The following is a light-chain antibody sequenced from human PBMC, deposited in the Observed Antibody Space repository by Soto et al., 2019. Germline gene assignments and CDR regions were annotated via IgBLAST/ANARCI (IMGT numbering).Light chain of an antibody. V-gene: IGKV3-15*01. CDR1: QSVSSN. CDR3: XHXNNWPRT. Sequence: EIVMTQSPATLSVSPGERATLSCRASQSVSSNLAWYQQKPGQAPRLLIYGASTRPTGIPARFSGSGSGTEFTLXISSXXSEDFAVXXXXHXNNWPRTFGQGTKVEIK. J-gene: IGKJ1*01. CDR2: GAS.